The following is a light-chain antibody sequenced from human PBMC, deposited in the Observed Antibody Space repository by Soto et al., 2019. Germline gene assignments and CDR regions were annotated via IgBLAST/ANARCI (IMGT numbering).Light chain of an antibody. CDR1: QSISSY. CDR3: HQSYSTPRGT. V-gene: IGKV1-39*01. CDR2: AAS. J-gene: IGKJ1*01. Sequence: DIQMTQSPSSLSASVGDRVTITCRASQSISSYLNWYQQKPGKAPKLLIYAASSLQSGVPSRFSGSGSGTDFTLTISSLQPEDVATYYCHQSYSTPRGTFGQGTKVEIK.